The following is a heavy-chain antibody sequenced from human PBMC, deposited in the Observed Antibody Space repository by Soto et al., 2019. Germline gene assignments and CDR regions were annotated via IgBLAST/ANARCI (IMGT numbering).Heavy chain of an antibody. D-gene: IGHD3-3*01. CDR1: GFTFSSYE. V-gene: IGHV3-48*03. CDR3: ARDRIRIVGVPPYGMDV. CDR2: ISSSGSTI. Sequence: PGGSLRLSCAASGFTFSSYEMNWVRQAPGKGLEWVSYISSSGSTIYYADSVKGRFTISRDNAKNSLYLQMNSLRAEDTAVYYCARDRIRIVGVPPYGMDVWGQGTTVTVSS. J-gene: IGHJ6*02.